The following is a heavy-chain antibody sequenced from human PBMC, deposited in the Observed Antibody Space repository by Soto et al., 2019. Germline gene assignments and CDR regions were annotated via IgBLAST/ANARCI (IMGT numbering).Heavy chain of an antibody. V-gene: IGHV4-61*03. J-gene: IGHJ6*02. CDR2: ISYAGRT. Sequence: SETLSLTCIVSGDSVTSGSYYWTWLRQPPGKGLEWIGYISYAGRTKYNPSLQSRVTISVDTSKNDFSLNLSSVTAADTAVYFCAREWGLLPFYVMNVWGHGTAVTVSS. CDR3: AREWGLLPFYVMNV. CDR1: GDSVTSGSYY. D-gene: IGHD7-27*01.